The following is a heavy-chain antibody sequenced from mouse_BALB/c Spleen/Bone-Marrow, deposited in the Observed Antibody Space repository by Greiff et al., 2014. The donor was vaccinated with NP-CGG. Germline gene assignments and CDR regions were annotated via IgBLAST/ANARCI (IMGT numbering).Heavy chain of an antibody. V-gene: IGHV1-26*01. D-gene: IGHD2-14*01. J-gene: IGHJ4*01. Sequence: VQLQQSGPELVKPGASMKISCKASGYSFTGYTMNWVKQSHGKDLEWIGLINPYNGGTSYNQKFKGKATLTVDKSSSTAYMELLSLTSEDSAVYYCARKGPYYRYDPYAMDYWGQGTSVTVSS. CDR3: ARKGPYYRYDPYAMDY. CDR2: INPYNGGT. CDR1: GYSFTGYT.